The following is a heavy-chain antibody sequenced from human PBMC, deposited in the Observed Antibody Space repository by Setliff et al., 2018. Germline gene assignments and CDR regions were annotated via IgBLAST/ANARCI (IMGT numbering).Heavy chain of an antibody. CDR3: ARAFLIVPQAYYGMDV. CDR1: GYSFTDYW. J-gene: IGHJ6*02. V-gene: IGHV5-51*01. CDR2: IYPGNADT. D-gene: IGHD2-21*01. Sequence: GESLKISCKGSGYSFTDYWIAWVRQTPGKGLEWMGTIYPGNADTRYSPSFQGQVTISTDTSINTAFLQWNNLKASDTAVYYCARAFLIVPQAYYGMDVWGQGTTVTVSS.